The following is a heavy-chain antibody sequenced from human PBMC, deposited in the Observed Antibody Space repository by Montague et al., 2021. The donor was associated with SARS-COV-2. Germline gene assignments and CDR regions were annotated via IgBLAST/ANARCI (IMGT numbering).Heavy chain of an antibody. J-gene: IGHJ3*02. Sequence: SRRLSCAASGFTFSDYYMSWIRQAPGEGLEWVSYISSSSSYTNYADSVKGRFTISRDNAKNSLYLQMNSLRAEDTAVYYCARVRAIYDYVWGSYRPGAFDTWGQGTMVTVSS. CDR1: GFTFSDYY. CDR2: ISSSSSYT. D-gene: IGHD3-16*01. V-gene: IGHV3-11*05. CDR3: ARVRAIYDYVWGSYRPGAFDT.